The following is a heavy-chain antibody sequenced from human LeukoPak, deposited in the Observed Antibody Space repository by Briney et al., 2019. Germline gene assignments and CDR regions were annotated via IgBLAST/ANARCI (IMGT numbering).Heavy chain of an antibody. CDR2: INPSGGTT. Sequence: ASVKVSCKASGYTFTSYHMHWVRQAPGQGLEWMGIINPSGGTTNYAQKFRGRVTMTRDMSTSTVYMELSSLRSDDTAVYYCARDGRHRYYYDSSGFYGSWFDPWGQGTLVTVSS. J-gene: IGHJ5*02. CDR1: GYTFTSYH. V-gene: IGHV1-46*01. CDR3: ARDGRHRYYYDSSGFYGSWFDP. D-gene: IGHD3-22*01.